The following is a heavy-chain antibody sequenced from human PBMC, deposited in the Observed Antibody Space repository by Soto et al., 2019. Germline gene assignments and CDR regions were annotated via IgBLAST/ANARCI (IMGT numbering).Heavy chain of an antibody. Sequence: EVQLVESGGGLVQPGGSLRLSCAASGFTFRSYWMSWVRQAPGKGLEWVANIKEDGGEEDYVDSVKGRFTISRDNSKNSLYLQKNSLRGEDTAVYYCARLRGGYDFDYWGQGIQVTVSS. D-gene: IGHD5-12*01. J-gene: IGHJ4*02. CDR1: GFTFRSYW. CDR2: IKEDGGEE. V-gene: IGHV3-7*01. CDR3: ARLRGGYDFDY.